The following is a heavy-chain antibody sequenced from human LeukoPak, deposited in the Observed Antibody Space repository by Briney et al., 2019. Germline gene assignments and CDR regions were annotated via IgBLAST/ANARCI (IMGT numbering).Heavy chain of an antibody. CDR1: GYSFTSYW. CDR2: IYPGDSDT. Sequence: GESLKISGNGSGYSFTSYWIGWVRQMPGKGLESIGIIYPGDSDTTYSPSFQCQVTISADKSISTAYLQWSSLKASDTAMYYCARAYYFDSSTYYFVYWGQGTLVTVSS. D-gene: IGHD3-22*01. J-gene: IGHJ4*02. CDR3: ARAYYFDSSTYYFVY. V-gene: IGHV5-51*01.